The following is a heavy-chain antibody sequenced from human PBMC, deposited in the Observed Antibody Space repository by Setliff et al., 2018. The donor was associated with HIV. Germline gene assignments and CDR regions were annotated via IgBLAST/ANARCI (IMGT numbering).Heavy chain of an antibody. CDR1: GGSFSGNY. Sequence: SETLSLTCAIYGGSFSGNYWSWIRQPPGKGLEWIGEINYSGTTNHNPFLKSRVTISVDTSKKQFSLKLNSVTAAGSAIYYCAATYCRGGGRDCPQMYDYWGQGSLVTVSS. D-gene: IGHD2-15*01. J-gene: IGHJ4*02. CDR2: INYSGTT. CDR3: AATYCRGGGRDCPQMYDY. V-gene: IGHV4-34*01.